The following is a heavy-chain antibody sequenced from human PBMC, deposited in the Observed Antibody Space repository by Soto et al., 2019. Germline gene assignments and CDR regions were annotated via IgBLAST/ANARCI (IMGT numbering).Heavy chain of an antibody. CDR3: AKDRLWFGEFWFDP. D-gene: IGHD3-10*01. CDR2: ISGSGGST. CDR1: GFTFSSYA. V-gene: IGHV3-23*01. Sequence: GESLRLPFAASGFTFSSYAMSWVRQPPGKGLEWVSAISGSGGSTYYADSVKGRFTISRDNSKNTLYLQMNSLRAEDTAVYYCAKDRLWFGEFWFDPWGQGTLVTVSS. J-gene: IGHJ5*02.